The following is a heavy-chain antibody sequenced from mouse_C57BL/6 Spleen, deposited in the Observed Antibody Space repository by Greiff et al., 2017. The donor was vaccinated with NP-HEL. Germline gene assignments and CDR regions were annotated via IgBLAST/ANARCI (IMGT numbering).Heavy chain of an antibody. CDR2: IWSGGST. CDR1: GFSLTSYG. D-gene: IGHD2-5*01. V-gene: IGHV2-2*01. CDR3: ARNTIVTTGYAMDY. Sequence: VHLVESGPGLVQPSQSLSITCTVSGFSLTSYGVHWVRQSPGKGLEWLGVIWSGGSTDYNAAFISRLSISKDNSKSQVFFKMNSLQADDTAIYYCARNTIVTTGYAMDYWGQGTSVTVSS. J-gene: IGHJ4*01.